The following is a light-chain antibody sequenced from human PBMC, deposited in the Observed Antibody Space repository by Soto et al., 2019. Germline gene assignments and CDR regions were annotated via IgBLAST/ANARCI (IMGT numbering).Light chain of an antibody. CDR2: WAS. CDR1: QSVLYSSNNENY. CDR3: QQYYGTPYT. J-gene: IGKJ2*01. V-gene: IGKV4-1*01. Sequence: DIVMTQSPDSLAVSLGERATINCKSSQSVLYSSNNENYLAWYQQKPGQPPKLLISWASTREFGVPDRFSGSGSGTDFTLTISSLQAEDVAVYYCQQYYGTPYTFGQGTKLEIK.